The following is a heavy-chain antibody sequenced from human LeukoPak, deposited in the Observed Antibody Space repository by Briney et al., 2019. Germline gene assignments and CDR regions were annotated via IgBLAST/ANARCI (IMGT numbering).Heavy chain of an antibody. J-gene: IGHJ3*02. V-gene: IGHV3-9*03. CDR2: ISWSSGSI. D-gene: IGHD3-22*01. CDR1: GFTVDDYA. CDR3: AKAGSSGYYNDAFDI. Sequence: GGSLRLSCAASGFTVDDYAMHWVRQAPGKGLEWDSGISWSSGSIGYADSVKGRFTISRDNAKNSLYLQMNSLRTEDMALYFCAKAGSSGYYNDAFDIWGQGTMVTVSS.